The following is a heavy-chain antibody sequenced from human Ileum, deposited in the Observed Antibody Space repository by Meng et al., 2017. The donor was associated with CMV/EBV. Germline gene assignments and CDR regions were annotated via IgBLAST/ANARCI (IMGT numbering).Heavy chain of an antibody. CDR2: INHSRST. V-gene: IGHV4-34*02. J-gene: IGHJ4*02. CDR3: TRGRVGDWGFDF. Sequence: QVQLPQGGAGVSKASETLSLTCAVYGGSFGNYCWRWIRQPPEKGLEWSGEINHSRSTNYNPSLKSRPTISIDTSKKQFSLRLSSLTAADTAVYYCTRGRVGDWGFDFWGQGTLVTVSS. CDR1: GGSFGNYC. D-gene: IGHD1-26*01.